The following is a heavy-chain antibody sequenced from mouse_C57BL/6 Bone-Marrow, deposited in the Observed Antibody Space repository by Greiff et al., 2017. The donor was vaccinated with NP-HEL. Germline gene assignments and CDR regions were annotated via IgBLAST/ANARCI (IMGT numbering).Heavy chain of an antibody. V-gene: IGHV1-26*01. D-gene: IGHD1-1*01. CDR2: INPNNGGS. CDR3: TTITAVVPYYAMDY. Sequence: VQLQQSGPELVKPGASVKISCKASGYTFTDYYMNWVQQSHGKSLEWIGDINPNNGGSSYNQKFKGKATLTVDKSSSTAYMELRSLTSEDSAVYYCTTITAVVPYYAMDYWGQGTSVTVSS. CDR1: GYTFTDYY. J-gene: IGHJ4*01.